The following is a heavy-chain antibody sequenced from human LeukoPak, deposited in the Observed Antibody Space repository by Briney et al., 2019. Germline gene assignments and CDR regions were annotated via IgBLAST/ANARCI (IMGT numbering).Heavy chain of an antibody. D-gene: IGHD4-17*01. Sequence: GGSLRLSCAASGFTFSGSAMHWVRQASGKGLEWVSAISINALKTYYGDSVKGRFIISRDNSKNTLYLQMNSLRVEDTAVYYCANEIRPNDYWGQGTLVTVSP. CDR1: GFTFSGSA. CDR2: ISINALKT. V-gene: IGHV3-23*01. J-gene: IGHJ4*02. CDR3: ANEIRPNDY.